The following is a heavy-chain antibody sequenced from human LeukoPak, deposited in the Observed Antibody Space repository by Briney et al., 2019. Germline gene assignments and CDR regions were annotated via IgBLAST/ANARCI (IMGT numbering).Heavy chain of an antibody. CDR2: IYYSGST. J-gene: IGHJ4*02. CDR3: ARNTKLDS. Sequence: SETLSLTCTVSGGSISSHYWSWVRQPPGKGLEWSGYIYYSGSTNYNPSLKSRLTISVDTSKNQFSLKLNSVTAADTAVYYCARNTKLDSWGQGILVTVSS. V-gene: IGHV4-59*11. CDR1: GGSISSHY.